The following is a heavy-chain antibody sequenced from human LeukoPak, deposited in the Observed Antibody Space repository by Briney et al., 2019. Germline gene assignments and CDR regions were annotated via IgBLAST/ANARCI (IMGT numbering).Heavy chain of an antibody. CDR2: ISGSGGST. D-gene: IGHD6-6*01. V-gene: IGHV3-23*01. J-gene: IGHJ4*02. CDR3: ARSQGISRSGVDY. Sequence: GGSLRLSCAASGFTFSSYAMGWVRQAPGKGLEWVSAISGSGGSTYYADSVKGRFTISRDNSKNTLYLQMNSLRADDTAVYYCARSQGISRSGVDYWGQGTLVTVSS. CDR1: GFTFSSYA.